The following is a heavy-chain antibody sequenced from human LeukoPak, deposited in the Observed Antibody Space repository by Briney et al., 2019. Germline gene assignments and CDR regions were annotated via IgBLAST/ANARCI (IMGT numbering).Heavy chain of an antibody. D-gene: IGHD3-16*02. CDR3: ARRDYVWGTYREIDS. CDR2: IKQDGSEK. J-gene: IGHJ4*02. Sequence: PGGSLRLSCAASGFTFNNHWMSWVRQTPGKGLEWVANIKQDGSEKYYVDSVKGRYTISRDNAENSLYLQMDSLRAEDTAVYYCARRDYVWGTYREIDSWGQGTVVTVSS. V-gene: IGHV3-7*01. CDR1: GFTFNNHW.